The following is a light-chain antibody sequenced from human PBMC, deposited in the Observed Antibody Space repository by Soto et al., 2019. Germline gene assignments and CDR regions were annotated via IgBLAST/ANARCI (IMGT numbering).Light chain of an antibody. CDR3: QQSYSTPRMYV. CDR1: QSISSY. J-gene: IGKJ2*01. V-gene: IGKV1-39*01. CDR2: AAS. Sequence: DIQMTQSPSSLSASVGDRVTITCRASQSISSYLNWYQQKPGKAPKLLIYAASSLQSGVPSRFSVSGSGTDFTLTIISLQPEDFATYFCQQSYSTPRMYVFGQRMKLEIK.